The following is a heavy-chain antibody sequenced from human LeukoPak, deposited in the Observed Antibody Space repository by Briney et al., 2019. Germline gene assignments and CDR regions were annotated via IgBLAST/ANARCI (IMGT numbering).Heavy chain of an antibody. J-gene: IGHJ4*02. CDR2: ISGSGGYT. CDR3: ALHRCYDKLLDY. V-gene: IGHV3-23*01. D-gene: IGHD3-22*01. Sequence: GGSLRLSCAASGFTFSIHAMNWVRQAPGKGLEWVSVISGSGGYTYYADSVKGRFTISRDNSKNTLDLHNNCLRARVSVVYYCALHRCYDKLLDYWGQGTLDTVSS. CDR1: GFTFSIHA.